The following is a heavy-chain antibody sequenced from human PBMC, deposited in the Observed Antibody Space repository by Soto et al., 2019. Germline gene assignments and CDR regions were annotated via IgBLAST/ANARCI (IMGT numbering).Heavy chain of an antibody. CDR1: GYTFTSYG. V-gene: IGHV1-18*01. J-gene: IGHJ5*02. CDR3: ARYCSSTSCYATWFDP. Sequence: QVQLVQSGAEVKKPGASVKVSCKASGYTFTSYGISWVRQAPGQGLEWMGWISAYNGNTNYAQKLQGRGTMTTDTSTSTAYMELRSLRSDDTAVYSCARYCSSTSCYATWFDPWGHGTLVTVSS. D-gene: IGHD2-2*01. CDR2: ISAYNGNT.